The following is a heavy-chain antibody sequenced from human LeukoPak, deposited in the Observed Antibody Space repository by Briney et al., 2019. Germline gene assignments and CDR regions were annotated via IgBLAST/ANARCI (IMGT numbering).Heavy chain of an antibody. CDR3: ARPRSYSGSKYPPENWFDP. D-gene: IGHD1-26*01. V-gene: IGHV1-69*13. J-gene: IGHJ5*02. Sequence: SVKVSCKASGGTFSSYAISWVRQAPEQGLEWMGGIIRIFGTANYAQKFQGRVTITADESTSTAYMELSTLRSEDTAVYYCARPRSYSGSKYPPENWFDPWGQGTLVTVSS. CDR1: GGTFSSYA. CDR2: IIRIFGTA.